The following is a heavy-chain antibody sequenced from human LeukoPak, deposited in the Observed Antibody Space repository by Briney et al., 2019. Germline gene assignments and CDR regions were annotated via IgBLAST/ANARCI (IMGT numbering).Heavy chain of an antibody. D-gene: IGHD3-10*01. V-gene: IGHV4-59*01. J-gene: IGHJ4*02. CDR3: ARVLKFYYSSGSYSYYFDY. CDR1: GGSIRSYH. Sequence: SSETLSLTCTVSGGSIRSYHWSWIRQPPGKGLEWVGYIYYSGSPNYNPSLKSRVTTSIDTSRNQFSLKLSSVTAADTAVYYCARVLKFYYSSGSYSYYFDYWGRGTLVTVSS. CDR2: IYYSGSP.